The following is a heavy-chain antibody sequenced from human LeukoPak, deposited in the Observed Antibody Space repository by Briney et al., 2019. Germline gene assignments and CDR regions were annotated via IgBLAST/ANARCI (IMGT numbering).Heavy chain of an antibody. CDR3: ARGRYYYGSGSYSVRYYYYYYMDV. CDR1: GGSISSSSYY. J-gene: IGHJ6*03. D-gene: IGHD3-10*01. CDR2: IYYSGST. V-gene: IGHV4-39*07. Sequence: SETLSLTCTVSGGSISSSSYYWGWIRQPPGKGLEWIGSIYYSGSTYYNPSLKSRVTISVDTSKNQFSLKLSSVTAADTAVYYCARGRYYYGSGSYSVRYYYYYYMDVWGKGTTVTVSS.